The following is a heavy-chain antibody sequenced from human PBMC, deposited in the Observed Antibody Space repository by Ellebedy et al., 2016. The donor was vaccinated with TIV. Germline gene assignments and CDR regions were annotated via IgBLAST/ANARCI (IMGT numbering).Heavy chain of an antibody. V-gene: IGHV3-30*18. CDR2: ISYDGSNK. Sequence: GGSLRLXXAASGFTFSSYAMSWVRQAPGKGLEWVAVISYDGSNKYYADSVKGRFTISRDNSKNTLYLQMNSLRAEDAAVYYCAKVGTSGSYIHYWGQGTLVTVSS. CDR1: GFTFSSYA. CDR3: AKVGTSGSYIHY. J-gene: IGHJ4*02. D-gene: IGHD1-26*01.